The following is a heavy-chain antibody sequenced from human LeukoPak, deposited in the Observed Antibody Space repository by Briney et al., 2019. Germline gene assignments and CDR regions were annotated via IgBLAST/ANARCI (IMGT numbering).Heavy chain of an antibody. CDR1: GGSINGYY. CDR2: IYNSESI. D-gene: IGHD6-13*01. V-gene: IGHV4-4*07. J-gene: IGHJ5*02. Sequence: SETLSLTCTVSGGSINGYYWSWIRQPAGKGLEWIGRIYNSESINYNPSLKSRVTMSIDTSKNQFSLKLNSVAAADTAVYYCARDRSSSYTRDWFDPWGQGALVTVSS. CDR3: ARDRSSSYTRDWFDP.